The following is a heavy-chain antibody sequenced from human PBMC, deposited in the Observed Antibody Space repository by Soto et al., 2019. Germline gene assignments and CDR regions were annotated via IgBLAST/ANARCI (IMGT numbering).Heavy chain of an antibody. Sequence: ASVKVSCKASGYTFTGYYMRWVRQAPGQGLEWMGWINPNSGGTNYAQKFQGWVTMTRDTSISTAYMELSRLRSDDTAVYYCARDAVSDFWRRMSWFDPWGQGILVTGSS. J-gene: IGHJ5*02. D-gene: IGHD3-3*01. CDR1: GYTFTGYY. V-gene: IGHV1-2*04. CDR2: INPNSGGT. CDR3: ARDAVSDFWRRMSWFDP.